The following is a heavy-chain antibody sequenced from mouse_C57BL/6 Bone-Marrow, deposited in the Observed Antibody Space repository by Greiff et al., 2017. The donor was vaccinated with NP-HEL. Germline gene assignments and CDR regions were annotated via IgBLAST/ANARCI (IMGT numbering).Heavy chain of an antibody. CDR2: IYPRSGNT. V-gene: IGHV1-81*01. D-gene: IGHD1-1*01. CDR1: GYTFTSYG. CDR3: ITTVAYYYAMDY. J-gene: IGHJ4*01. Sequence: VQLQQSGAELARPGASVKLSCKASGYTFTSYGISWVQQRTGQGLEWIGEIYPRSGNTYYNEKFKGQATLTADTSSSTAYMELRSLTSEDSAVYFCITTVAYYYAMDYGGQGTSVTVAS.